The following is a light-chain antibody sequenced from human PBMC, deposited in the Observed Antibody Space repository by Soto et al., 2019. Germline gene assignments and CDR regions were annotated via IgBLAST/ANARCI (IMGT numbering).Light chain of an antibody. Sequence: EIVLTQSPATLSLSPGERATLSCRASQSLSSYLAWYQQKPGQAPRLLIYDASNRATGIPARFSGSGSGTDFTLTISRLQSEDFAVYYCKQYKEWPPFTFGQGTRLEIK. J-gene: IGKJ5*01. CDR1: QSLSSY. CDR2: DAS. V-gene: IGKV3-11*01. CDR3: KQYKEWPPFT.